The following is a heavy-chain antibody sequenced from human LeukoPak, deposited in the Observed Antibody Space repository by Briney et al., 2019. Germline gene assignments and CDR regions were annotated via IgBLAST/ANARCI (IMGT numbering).Heavy chain of an antibody. CDR1: GGSISSGDYY. CDR3: ARDRAPAGLTKVVPAALLHYYYYYGMDV. Sequence: PSQTLSLTCTVSGGSISSGDYYWSWIRQPPGKGLEWIGYIYYSGGTYYNPSLKSRVTISVDTSKNQFSLKLSSVTAADTAVYYCARDRAPAGLTKVVPAALLHYYYYYGMDVWGQGTTVTVSS. V-gene: IGHV4-30-4*01. J-gene: IGHJ6*02. CDR2: IYYSGGT. D-gene: IGHD2-2*01.